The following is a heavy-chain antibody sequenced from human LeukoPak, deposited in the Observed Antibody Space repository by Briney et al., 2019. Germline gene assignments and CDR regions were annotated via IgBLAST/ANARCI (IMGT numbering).Heavy chain of an antibody. V-gene: IGHV3-15*01. Sequence: GGSLRLSCAASGFTFSQAWMSWVRQAPGKGLEWVGRIRPETDGGKTDYAAPVKGRFSISRDHSKNTLYLQMDSLKIEDTAVYYCTILFAWYFDYWAHGTLVTVS. CDR1: GFTFSQAW. J-gene: IGHJ4*01. CDR3: TILFAWYFDY. D-gene: IGHD2/OR15-2a*01. CDR2: IRPETDGGKT.